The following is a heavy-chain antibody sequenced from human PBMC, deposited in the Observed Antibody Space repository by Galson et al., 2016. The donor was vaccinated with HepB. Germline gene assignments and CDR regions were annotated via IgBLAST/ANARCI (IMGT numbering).Heavy chain of an antibody. D-gene: IGHD3-3*01. CDR2: IYWNDDE. CDR1: GFSLRTSGVG. Sequence: PALVKPTQTLTLTCTFSGFSLRTSGVGVGWIRQTPGEAPEWLAFIYWNDDERYNPSLQSRLTITKDTSRNQAVLKMTNMDPGDTGTYYCAQSYYDFWSGYWAFWGQGILVSVSS. V-gene: IGHV2-5*01. J-gene: IGHJ4*02. CDR3: AQSYYDFWSGYWAF.